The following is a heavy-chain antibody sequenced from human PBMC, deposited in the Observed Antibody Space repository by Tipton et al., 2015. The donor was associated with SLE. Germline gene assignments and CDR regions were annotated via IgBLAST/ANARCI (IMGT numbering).Heavy chain of an antibody. J-gene: IGHJ3*02. D-gene: IGHD2-15*01. CDR1: GGSFSGYY. CDR2: INHSGST. Sequence: TLSLTCAVYGGSFSGYYWSWIRQPPGKGLEWIGEINHSGSTNNNPSLKSRVTISVDTSKNQFSLKLSSVTAADTAVYYCARDLLNIVVVDAFDIWGQGTMVTVSS. CDR3: ARDLLNIVVVDAFDI. V-gene: IGHV4-34*01.